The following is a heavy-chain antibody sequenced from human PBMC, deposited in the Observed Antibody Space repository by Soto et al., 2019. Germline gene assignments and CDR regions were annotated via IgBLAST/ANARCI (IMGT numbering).Heavy chain of an antibody. D-gene: IGHD3-22*01. J-gene: IGHJ4*02. V-gene: IGHV1-69*01. CDR1: RGTFTNYA. CDR2: IMPFFVYG. Sequence: QVYLVQSGAEVQKPGSSVKVSCKALRGTFTNYAFSWVRQAPGQGLEWMGGIMPFFVYGNYAQKFQGRINITADESTSSVCLELTSLRSEDTAVYYCARDRAGYYSHFVYWGQGTLVTVSS. CDR3: ARDRAGYYSHFVY.